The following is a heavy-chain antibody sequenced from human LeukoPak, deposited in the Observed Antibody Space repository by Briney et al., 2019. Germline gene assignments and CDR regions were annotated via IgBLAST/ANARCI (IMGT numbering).Heavy chain of an antibody. CDR3: ARERAGYFWYSRVPDAFDI. CDR1: GGSISSGSYY. V-gene: IGHV4-61*01. D-gene: IGHD6-13*01. Sequence: PSQTLSLTCTVSGGSISSGSYYWSWIRQPPGKGLEWIGYIYYSGSTNYNPSLKSRVTISVDTSKNQFSLKLSSVTAADTAVYYCARERAGYFWYSRVPDAFDIWGQGTMVTVSS. J-gene: IGHJ3*02. CDR2: IYYSGST.